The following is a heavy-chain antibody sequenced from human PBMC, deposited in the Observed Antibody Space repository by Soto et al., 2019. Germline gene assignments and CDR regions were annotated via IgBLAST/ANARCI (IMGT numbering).Heavy chain of an antibody. CDR3: AREIDSSGYLYYFDY. V-gene: IGHV4-61*01. CDR1: GGSVSSGSYY. Sequence: QVQLQESGPGLVKPSETLSLTCTVSGGSVSSGSYYWSWIRQPPGKGLEWIGYIYTSGSTNYNPSLKSRVTMSVDTSKNQFSLKLSSVTAADTAVYYCAREIDSSGYLYYFDYWGQGTLVTVSS. D-gene: IGHD3-22*01. CDR2: IYTSGST. J-gene: IGHJ4*02.